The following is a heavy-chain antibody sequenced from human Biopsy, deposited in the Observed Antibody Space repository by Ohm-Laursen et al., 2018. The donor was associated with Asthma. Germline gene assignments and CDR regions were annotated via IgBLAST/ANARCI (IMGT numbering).Heavy chain of an antibody. Sequence: SLRLSCAASGFTFSSYGMNWVRQAPGKGLGWVAIISHDGTTEYYADSVKGRFTISRDNSRDTVSLQMNSLRADDTAVYYCARVGIGSCSGGSCYNRYLDIWGQGTSVTVSS. J-gene: IGHJ3*02. CDR1: GFTFSSYG. V-gene: IGHV3-30*03. CDR2: ISHDGTTE. CDR3: ARVGIGSCSGGSCYNRYLDI. D-gene: IGHD2-15*01.